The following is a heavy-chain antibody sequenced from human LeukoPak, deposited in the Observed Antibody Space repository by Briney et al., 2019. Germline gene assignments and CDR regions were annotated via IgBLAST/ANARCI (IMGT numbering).Heavy chain of an antibody. V-gene: IGHV4-39*07. CDR1: GGSVSSGSYY. CDR3: ARARTLRVVQGVIIRYYYYYMDV. CDR2: INHSGST. J-gene: IGHJ6*03. D-gene: IGHD3-10*01. Sequence: PSETLSLTCTVSGGSVSSGSYYWSWIRQPPGKGLEWIGEINHSGSTNYNPSLKSRVTISVDTSKNQFSLKLSSVTAADMAVYYCARARTLRVVQGVIIRYYYYYMDVWGKGTTVTVSS.